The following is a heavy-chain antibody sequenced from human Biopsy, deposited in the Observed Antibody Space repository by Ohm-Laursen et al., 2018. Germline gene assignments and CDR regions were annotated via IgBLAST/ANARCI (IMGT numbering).Heavy chain of an antibody. V-gene: IGHV3-21*01. CDR3: ARERGWKSISTIDY. D-gene: IGHD6-6*01. CDR2: VTTTSSYV. CDR1: GFDFSDYS. Sequence: SLRLSCAASGFDFSDYSMSWVRQAPGKGLEWVSSVTTTSSYVYYADSVMGRFTISRDNAKNSVDLQMNSLRAEDTAVYFCARERGWKSISTIDYWGQGTLVTASS. J-gene: IGHJ4*02.